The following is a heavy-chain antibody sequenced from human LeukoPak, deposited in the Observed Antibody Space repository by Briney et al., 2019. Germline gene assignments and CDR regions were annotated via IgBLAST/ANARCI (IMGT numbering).Heavy chain of an antibody. Sequence: GGSLRLSCAASGSTFSSYVMYWVRQAPGKGLEWVAVISYDGSNKYYADSVKGRFTISRDNSKNTLYVQMNSLRAEDTAVYYCARGYDYYDSSGYYGDFFDYWGQGTLVTVSS. CDR3: ARGYDYYDSSGYYGDFFDY. J-gene: IGHJ4*02. V-gene: IGHV3-30*04. D-gene: IGHD3-22*01. CDR1: GSTFSSYV. CDR2: ISYDGSNK.